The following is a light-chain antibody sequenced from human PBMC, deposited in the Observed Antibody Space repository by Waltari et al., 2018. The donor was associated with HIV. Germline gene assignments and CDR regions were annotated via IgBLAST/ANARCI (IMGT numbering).Light chain of an antibody. CDR1: QRLLHSNGYRY. CDR2: LGS. Sequence: DIVITKSPLSLSVTPGDPASISCSSSQRLLHSNGYRYLDWYLQKPGQSPQLLIFLGSNRASGVPDRFRGSGSGTDFTLKIARVEAEDVGIYYCRQALQTPWTFGQGTKVEIK. CDR3: RQALQTPWT. J-gene: IGKJ1*01. V-gene: IGKV2-28*01.